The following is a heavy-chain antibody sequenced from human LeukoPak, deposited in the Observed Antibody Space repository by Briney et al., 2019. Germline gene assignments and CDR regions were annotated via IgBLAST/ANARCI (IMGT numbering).Heavy chain of an antibody. V-gene: IGHV3-23*01. CDR3: AKAREIVVIPAAVFDY. CDR1: GFTFSSYG. Sequence: GGSLRLPCAASGFTFSSYGMSWVRQAPGKGLKWVSAISNSGDTTYYADSVKGRFTISRDNFKNTLYLQMNSLRAEDTAVYYCAKAREIVVIPAAVFDYWGQGTLVTVSS. CDR2: ISNSGDTT. D-gene: IGHD2-2*01. J-gene: IGHJ4*02.